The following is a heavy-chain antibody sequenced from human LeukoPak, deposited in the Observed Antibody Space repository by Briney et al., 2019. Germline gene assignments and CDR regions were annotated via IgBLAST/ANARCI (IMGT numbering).Heavy chain of an antibody. CDR1: GFTFSSYS. CDR3: ARDLGWVHSNYEGAR. J-gene: IGHJ4*02. D-gene: IGHD4-11*01. V-gene: IGHV3-21*01. Sequence: GGSLSLSCAASGFTFSSYSMNWVRQAPEKGLEWVSSISSSSSYIYYADSVKGLFTISRDNAKNSLYLQMNSLRAEDTAVYYCARDLGWVHSNYEGARGGQGTLVTVS. CDR2: ISSSSSYI.